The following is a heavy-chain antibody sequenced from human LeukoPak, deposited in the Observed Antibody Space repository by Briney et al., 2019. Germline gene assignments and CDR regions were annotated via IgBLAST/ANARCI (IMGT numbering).Heavy chain of an antibody. D-gene: IGHD2-8*01. CDR2: ISGSGFNT. CDR3: AKDVCTSPRCLLYFDS. J-gene: IGHJ4*02. V-gene: IGHV3-23*01. CDR1: GFTFSSYA. Sequence: GGSLRLSCAASGFTFSSYAMSWVRQAPGKGLEWVSAISGSGFNTYYADSVKGRFTIFRDNSKNVLYLQMDRLRAEDTAVYSCAKDVCTSPRCLLYFDSWGQGTLVTVSS.